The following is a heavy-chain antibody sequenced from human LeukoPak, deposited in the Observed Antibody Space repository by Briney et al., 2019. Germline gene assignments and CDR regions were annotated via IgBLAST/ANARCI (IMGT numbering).Heavy chain of an antibody. CDR1: GFTYSNYA. Sequence: GGSLRLSCAASGFTYSNYAMNWVRQAPGKGLEWVSGISSGGGTTYYADSVKGRFIISRDNSKNALYLQMDSLRAEDTAVYYCTKAGIAVPATPDYWGQGTLVTVSS. CDR2: ISSGGGTT. V-gene: IGHV3-23*01. J-gene: IGHJ4*02. D-gene: IGHD6-19*01. CDR3: TKAGIAVPATPDY.